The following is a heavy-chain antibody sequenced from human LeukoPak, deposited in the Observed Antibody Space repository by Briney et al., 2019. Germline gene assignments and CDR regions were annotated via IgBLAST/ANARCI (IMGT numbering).Heavy chain of an antibody. J-gene: IGHJ6*02. CDR3: ARDIAAAGTDGMDV. CDR2: IYSGGST. CDR1: GFTVSSNY. Sequence: GGSLRLSCAASGFTVSSNYMSWVRQAPGKGLEWVSVIYSGGSTYYADSVKGRFTISRDNSKSTLYLQMNSLRAEDTAVYYCARDIAAAGTDGMDVWGQGTTVTVSS. V-gene: IGHV3-53*01. D-gene: IGHD6-13*01.